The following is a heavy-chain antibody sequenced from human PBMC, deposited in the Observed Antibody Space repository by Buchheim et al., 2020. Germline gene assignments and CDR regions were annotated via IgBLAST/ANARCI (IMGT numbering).Heavy chain of an antibody. CDR3: ARGPRTEPYSSSSWFDP. Sequence: QVQLQQWGAGLLKPSETLSLTCAVYGGSFSGYYWSWIRQPPGKGLEWIGEINHSGSTNYNPSLKSRVTIQVDTSKNQFSLKLSSVTAADTAVYYCARGPRTEPYSSSSWFDPWGQGTL. CDR1: GGSFSGYY. J-gene: IGHJ5*02. CDR2: INHSGST. D-gene: IGHD6-6*01. V-gene: IGHV4-34*01.